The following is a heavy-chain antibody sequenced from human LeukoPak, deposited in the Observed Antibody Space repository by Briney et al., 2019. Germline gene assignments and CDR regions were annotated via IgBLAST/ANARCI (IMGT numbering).Heavy chain of an antibody. CDR1: GGSISSGSYY. CDR3: ARAGGIPKYYYMDV. D-gene: IGHD2-21*01. V-gene: IGHV4-61*02. J-gene: IGHJ6*03. Sequence: SQTLPLTCTVSGGSISSGSYYWSWIRQPAGKGLEWIGRIYTSGSTNYNPSLKSRVTISADTSKNQFSLKLSSVTAADTAVYYCARAGGIPKYYYMDVWGKGTTVTISS. CDR2: IYTSGST.